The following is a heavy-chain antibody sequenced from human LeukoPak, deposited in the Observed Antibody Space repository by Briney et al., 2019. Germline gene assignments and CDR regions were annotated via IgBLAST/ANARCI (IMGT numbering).Heavy chain of an antibody. J-gene: IGHJ5*02. D-gene: IGHD6-13*01. Sequence: GESLKISCKGSGYTFASYWVAWVRQMPGKGLEWMGIIYPDDSDIRYSPSFQGQVTISADKSISTAYLQWSSLKASDTGIYYCGRGIGAVLNWFDPWGQGTLVTVSS. V-gene: IGHV5-51*01. CDR1: GYTFASYW. CDR2: IYPDDSDI. CDR3: GRGIGAVLNWFDP.